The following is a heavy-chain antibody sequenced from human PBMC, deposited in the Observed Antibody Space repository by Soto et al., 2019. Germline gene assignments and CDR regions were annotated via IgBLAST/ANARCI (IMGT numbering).Heavy chain of an antibody. D-gene: IGHD6-19*01. CDR1: GFTFSSSA. V-gene: IGHV1-58*01. CDR3: ATRIGNIGWYWLDT. CDR2: IVLGNGNT. Sequence: QMHLVQSGPEVKMPGTSLKVSCKASGFTFSSSAVQWVRQARGQPLEWIGWIVLGNGNTNYAQKFQQRVTITRDMSTSTAYMEVRSLTSEDTAVYYCATRIGNIGWYWLDTWGQGTLVTVSS. J-gene: IGHJ5*02.